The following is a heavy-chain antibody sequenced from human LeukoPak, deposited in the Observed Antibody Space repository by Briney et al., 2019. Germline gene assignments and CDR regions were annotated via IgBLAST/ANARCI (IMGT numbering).Heavy chain of an antibody. CDR3: ARRQKSYYYDSSGYYTPTSYFDY. V-gene: IGHV4-30-2*01. J-gene: IGHJ4*02. D-gene: IGHD3-22*01. Sequence: SETLSLTCAVSGGSISSGGYSWSWIRQPPGKGLEWIGYIYHSGSTYYNPSLKSRVTISVDRSKNQFSLKLSSVTAADTAVYYCARRQKSYYYDSSGYYTPTSYFDYWGQGTLVTVSS. CDR2: IYHSGST. CDR1: GGSISSGGYS.